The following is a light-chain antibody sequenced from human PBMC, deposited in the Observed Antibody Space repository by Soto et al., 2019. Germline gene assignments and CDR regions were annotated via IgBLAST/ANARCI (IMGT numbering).Light chain of an antibody. CDR3: QTWGTGSHYV. Sequence: QTVVTQSPSASASLGASVKLTCTLSSGHSSYAIAWHQQQPEKGPRYLMKLNSDGSHSKGDGIPDRFSGSSSVAERYLTISSLQSEDEADYYCQTWGTGSHYVFGTGTKLTVL. CDR2: LNSDGSH. CDR1: SGHSSYA. J-gene: IGLJ1*01. V-gene: IGLV4-69*01.